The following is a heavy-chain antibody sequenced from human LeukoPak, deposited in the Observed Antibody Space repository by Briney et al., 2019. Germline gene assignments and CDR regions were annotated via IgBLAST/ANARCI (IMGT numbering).Heavy chain of an antibody. CDR1: GYTFNDYY. J-gene: IGHJ5*02. CDR2: INPDSGGT. CDR3: TREARAGSWFDP. Sequence: ASVNVSCKASGYTFNDYYIHWVRQAPGQGLEWMGWINPDSGGTNYAQKFQGRVTMTRDTSISTVYMELSRLTYDDTAVFYCTREARAGSWFDPWGQGTPVTVSS. D-gene: IGHD5-12*01. V-gene: IGHV1-2*02.